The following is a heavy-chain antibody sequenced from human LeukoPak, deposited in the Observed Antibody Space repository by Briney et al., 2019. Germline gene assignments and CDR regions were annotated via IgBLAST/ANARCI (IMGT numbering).Heavy chain of an antibody. CDR1: GFTFSSYW. CDR2: IKQDGSEK. V-gene: IGHV3-7*01. D-gene: IGHD6-13*01. Sequence: GGSLRLSCAASGFTFSSYWMSWVRQAPGKGLEWVANIKQDGSEKYYVDSVKGRFTISRDNAKNSLYLQMNGLRAEDTAVYYCARASAAAGTGRVFDYWGQGTLVTVSS. CDR3: ARASAAAGTGRVFDY. J-gene: IGHJ4*02.